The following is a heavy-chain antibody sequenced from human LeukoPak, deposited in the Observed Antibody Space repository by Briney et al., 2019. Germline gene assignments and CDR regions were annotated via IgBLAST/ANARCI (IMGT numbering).Heavy chain of an antibody. J-gene: IGHJ4*02. Sequence: GGSLRLSCAASGFTFDDYAMHWVRQAPGKGLEWVSLISWDGGSTYYADSVKGRFTISRDNSKNSLYLQMNSLRAEDTALYYCAKDMGIVATIARGVDYWGQGTLVTVSS. CDR2: ISWDGGST. CDR3: AKDMGIVATIARGVDY. CDR1: GFTFDDYA. D-gene: IGHD5-12*01. V-gene: IGHV3-43D*03.